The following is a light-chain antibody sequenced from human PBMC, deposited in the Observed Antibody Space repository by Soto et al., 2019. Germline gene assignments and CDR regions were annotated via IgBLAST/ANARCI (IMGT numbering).Light chain of an antibody. V-gene: IGKV3-20*01. CDR1: QSVSSY. CDR2: RAS. CDR3: QQYGSLIT. J-gene: IGKJ5*01. Sequence: EIVMTQSPATLSVSPGERATLSCRASQSVSSYLAWYQQKPGQALRLLIYRASSRATGIPDRFSGSGSGTDFTLTISGLEPEDFAVYYCQQYGSLITFGQGTRLEI.